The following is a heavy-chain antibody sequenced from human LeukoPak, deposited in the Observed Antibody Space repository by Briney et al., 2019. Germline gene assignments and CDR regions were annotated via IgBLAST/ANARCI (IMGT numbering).Heavy chain of an antibody. D-gene: IGHD6-13*01. J-gene: IGHJ4*02. Sequence: GESLKISCKASGYSSTSYWIRGVRQIPGKGLEWMGIFYPGASDTGFSPSFQGQVTISADKSISTAYLQWSSLKASDTAMYYCARVHTLEGHSWRPPNFDYWGQGTLVTVSS. CDR2: FYPGASDT. CDR3: ARVHTLEGHSWRPPNFDY. V-gene: IGHV5-51*01. CDR1: GYSSTSYW.